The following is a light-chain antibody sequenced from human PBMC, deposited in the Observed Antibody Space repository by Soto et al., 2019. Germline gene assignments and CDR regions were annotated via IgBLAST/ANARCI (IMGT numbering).Light chain of an antibody. CDR2: DVS. CDR1: SSDVGGYNY. Sequence: QSVLTQPRSVSGSPGQSVTISCTGTSSDVGGYNYVSWYQQHPGKAPKLMIYDVSKRPSGVPDRFSGSKSGNTASLTISGLQAEDEADYYCCSYAGSLTNVVGTGTKLTVL. J-gene: IGLJ1*01. V-gene: IGLV2-11*01. CDR3: CSYAGSLTNV.